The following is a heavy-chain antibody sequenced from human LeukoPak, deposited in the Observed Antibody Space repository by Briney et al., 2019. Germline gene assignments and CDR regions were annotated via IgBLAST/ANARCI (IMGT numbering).Heavy chain of an antibody. CDR1: GYTFTSYG. J-gene: IGHJ6*02. Sequence: ASVKVSCKASGYTFTSYGISWVRQAPGQGLEWMGWISAYNGNTNYAQKLQGRVTMTTDTSTSTAYMELRSLSSDDTAVYYCARSGVSTSYYYGMDVWGQGTTVTVSS. CDR3: ARSGVSTSYYYGMDV. D-gene: IGHD2-2*01. V-gene: IGHV1-18*01. CDR2: ISAYNGNT.